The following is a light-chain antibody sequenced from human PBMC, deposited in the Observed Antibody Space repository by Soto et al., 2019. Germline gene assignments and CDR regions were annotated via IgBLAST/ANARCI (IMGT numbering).Light chain of an antibody. CDR1: QSVSSSF. V-gene: IGKV3-20*01. CDR2: GAS. J-gene: IGKJ1*01. CDR3: QPYITSPWT. Sequence: EIVLTQSPGTLSLSPGERATLSCRASQSVSSSFLAWYQQKPGQAPRLLIYGASNRATGIPDRFSGSGSATDFTLTISRLEPEDFAVYYCQPYITSPWTFGQGTQV.